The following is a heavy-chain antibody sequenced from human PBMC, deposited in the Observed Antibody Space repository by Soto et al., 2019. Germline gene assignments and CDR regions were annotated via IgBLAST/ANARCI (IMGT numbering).Heavy chain of an antibody. V-gene: IGHV1-46*01. CDR2: INPSGGKT. Sequence: QVQLVQSGAEVKKPGASVKVSCKASGYTFTRYHTHWVRQAPGQGLEWMGIINPSGGKTIYAQKFQGRVTMTGDTSTSTVYMELSSLRSEDTAVYYCAVWNSVGYDNFWSGPFDFWGQGTLVTVSS. CDR1: GYTFTRYH. J-gene: IGHJ4*02. D-gene: IGHD3-3*01. CDR3: AVWNSVGYDNFWSGPFDF.